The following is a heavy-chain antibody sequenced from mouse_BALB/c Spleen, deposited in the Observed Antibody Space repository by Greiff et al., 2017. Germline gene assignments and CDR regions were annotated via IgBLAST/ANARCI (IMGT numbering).Heavy chain of an antibody. CDR3: AQLGRKGAMDY. V-gene: IGHV14-3*02. Sequence: VQLQQSGAELVKPGASVKLSCTASGFNIKDTYMHWVKQRPEQGLGWIGRIDPANGNTKYDPKFQGKATITADTSSNTAYLQLSSLTSEDTAVYYCAQLGRKGAMDYWGQGTSVTVAS. J-gene: IGHJ4*01. CDR1: GFNIKDTY. CDR2: IDPANGNT. D-gene: IGHD4-1*02.